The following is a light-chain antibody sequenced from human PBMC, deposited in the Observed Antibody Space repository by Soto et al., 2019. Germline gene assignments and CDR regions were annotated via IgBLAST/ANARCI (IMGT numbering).Light chain of an antibody. V-gene: IGKV3-11*01. CDR2: GAY. CDR1: QSVDRS. Sequence: EVILTQSPATLSLSPGERATLSCRASQSVDRSLGWYQEKPGQAPRLLIYGAYHRAPGIPARFSGSGSGTDFTLNIDSVEADDFAVYYCQQYKNWPPIIFGQGTRLDIK. J-gene: IGKJ5*01. CDR3: QQYKNWPPII.